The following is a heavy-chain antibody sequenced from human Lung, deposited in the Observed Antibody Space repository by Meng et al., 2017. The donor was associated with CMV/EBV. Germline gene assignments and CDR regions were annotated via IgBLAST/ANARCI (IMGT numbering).Heavy chain of an antibody. Sequence: GSLRLSCSVPGVSINSYFWTWVRQPPGKGLEWIGHIYNDGGSTDYNPSLNSRVTLSSDTSRNQVSLRVTSVTAADTAAYYCATVYCSSYKICYPDSWGQGTLVXVSS. CDR3: ATVYCSSYKICYPDS. V-gene: IGHV4-59*01. D-gene: IGHD2-2*01. CDR1: GVSINSYF. CDR2: IYNDGGST. J-gene: IGHJ4*02.